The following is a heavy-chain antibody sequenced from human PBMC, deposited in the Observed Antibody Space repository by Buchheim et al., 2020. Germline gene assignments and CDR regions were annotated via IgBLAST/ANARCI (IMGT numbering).Heavy chain of an antibody. D-gene: IGHD5-18*01. J-gene: IGHJ4*02. CDR3: TRSPDTAIAYVYY. V-gene: IGHV1-2*02. CDR2: INPNRGGT. CDR1: GYTFTGYY. Sequence: QVQLVQSGAEVKKPGASVKVSCKASGYTFTGYYMHWVRQAPGEGLEWMGWINPNRGGTNYAQKFQGRVTMTRDTSISKAYMELSRLRSDDTAVYYCTRSPDTAIAYVYYWGQGTL.